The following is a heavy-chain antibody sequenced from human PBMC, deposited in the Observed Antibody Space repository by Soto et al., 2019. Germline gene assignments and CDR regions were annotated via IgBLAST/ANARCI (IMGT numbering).Heavy chain of an antibody. Sequence: QVQLVESGGGVVQPGRSMILSCGASGLTFSSYCMHWVRQAPVKGLEWVAVIWYDGSNKYYADSVKGRFTISRDNSKNTLYLQMNSLRAEDTAVYYCARDPRYCSGGSCQTVDYWGQGTLVTVSS. CDR1: GLTFSSYC. D-gene: IGHD2-15*01. CDR3: ARDPRYCSGGSCQTVDY. V-gene: IGHV3-33*01. J-gene: IGHJ4*02. CDR2: IWYDGSNK.